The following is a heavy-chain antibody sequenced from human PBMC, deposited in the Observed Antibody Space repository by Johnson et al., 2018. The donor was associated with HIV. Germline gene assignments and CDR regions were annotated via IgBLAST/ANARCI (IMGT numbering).Heavy chain of an antibody. D-gene: IGHD3-22*01. CDR2: IKSKTDGGTT. CDR3: TIDPIFLGYWYHSSP. CDR1: GFTFSNAW. J-gene: IGHJ3*01. V-gene: IGHV3-15*01. Sequence: VQLVESGGGVVQPGRSLRLSCAASGFTFSNAWMNWVRQAPGKGLEWVGRIKSKTDGGTTDYAAPVKGRFSISRDDSKNTVYLQMNSLKTEDTAVYFCTIDPIFLGYWYHSSPWGQGTMVTVSS.